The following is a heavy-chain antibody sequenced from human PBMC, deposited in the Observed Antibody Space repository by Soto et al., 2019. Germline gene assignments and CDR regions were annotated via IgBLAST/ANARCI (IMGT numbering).Heavy chain of an antibody. CDR3: ARPRTIYCNGDCYFDY. Sequence: PGGSLRLSCAASGFAFSSYSMNWVRQAPGRGLEWISYISSSGTTIYYADSVKGRFTVSRDNAKDSLYLEMNSLRAEDTAVYYCARPRTIYCNGDCYFDYWGQGALVTVSS. D-gene: IGHD2-21*01. CDR1: GFAFSSYS. V-gene: IGHV3-48*01. CDR2: ISSSGTTI. J-gene: IGHJ4*02.